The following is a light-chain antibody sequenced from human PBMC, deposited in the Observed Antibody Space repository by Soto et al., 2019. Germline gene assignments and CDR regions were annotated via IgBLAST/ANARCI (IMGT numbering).Light chain of an antibody. Sequence: IVLTQSPATLSLSPGERATLSCRASQSVSSYLAWYQQKPGQAPGLLIYGASSRAPGIPDRFSGSGSGTEFTLTISSLQSEDSAVYYCQQYENWPQLTFGGGTKVDIK. CDR1: QSVSSY. J-gene: IGKJ4*01. CDR3: QQYENWPQLT. V-gene: IGKV3-15*01. CDR2: GAS.